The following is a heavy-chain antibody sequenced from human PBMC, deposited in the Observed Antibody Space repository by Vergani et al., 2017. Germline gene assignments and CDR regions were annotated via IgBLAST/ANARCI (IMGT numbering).Heavy chain of an antibody. Sequence: QVQLVQSGAEVKKPGASVKVSCKASGYTFTSYDINWVRQATGQGLEWMGWMNPNSGNTGYAQKFQGRVTMTRDTSISTAYMELSRLRSDDTAVYYCAKEAAAGYYFDYWGQGTLVTVSS. D-gene: IGHD6-13*01. J-gene: IGHJ4*02. CDR3: AKEAAAGYYFDY. V-gene: IGHV1-8*01. CDR2: MNPNSGNT. CDR1: GYTFTSYD.